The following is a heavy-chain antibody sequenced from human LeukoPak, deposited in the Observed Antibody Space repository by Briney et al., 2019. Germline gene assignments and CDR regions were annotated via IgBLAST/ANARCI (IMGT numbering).Heavy chain of an antibody. Sequence: ASVKVSCKASAYTFTSYGISWVRQAPGQGLEWMGWFSAYNGNTNYAQKLQGRVTITTDTSTSTAYMELRSLRSDDTAVYYCARDPGYSSSWAFDYWGQGTLVTVSS. V-gene: IGHV1-18*01. CDR2: FSAYNGNT. D-gene: IGHD6-13*01. CDR1: AYTFTSYG. CDR3: ARDPGYSSSWAFDY. J-gene: IGHJ4*02.